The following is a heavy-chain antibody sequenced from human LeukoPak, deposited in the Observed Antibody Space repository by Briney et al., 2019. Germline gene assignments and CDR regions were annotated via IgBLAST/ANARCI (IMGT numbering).Heavy chain of an antibody. CDR1: GYTFTSYY. V-gene: IGHV1-2*02. Sequence: GASVKVSCKASGYTFTSYYTHWVRQAPGQGLEWMGWINPNGGGTNYAQKFQGRVTMTRDTSISTAYMELSRLRSDDTAVYYCARAGIYGSGSYFYYYYYMDVWGKGTTVTVSS. J-gene: IGHJ6*03. CDR2: INPNGGGT. D-gene: IGHD3-10*01. CDR3: ARAGIYGSGSYFYYYYYMDV.